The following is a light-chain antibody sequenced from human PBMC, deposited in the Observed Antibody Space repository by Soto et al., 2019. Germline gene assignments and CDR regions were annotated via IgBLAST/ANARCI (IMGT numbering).Light chain of an antibody. J-gene: IGKJ5*01. Sequence: EIILTQSPDTLSLSPGERSTLSCRASQTVSSNYLAWCQQRPGQAPRLXIYGASTRAAGIPDRFSGSGSGTDFTLTITRLEPEDSEVYFCQQYTGQPTTFGQGTRLEIK. CDR2: GAS. CDR3: QQYTGQPTT. V-gene: IGKV3-20*01. CDR1: QTVSSNY.